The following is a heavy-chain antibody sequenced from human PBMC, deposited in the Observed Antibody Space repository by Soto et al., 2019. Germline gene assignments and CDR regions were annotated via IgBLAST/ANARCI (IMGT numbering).Heavy chain of an antibody. D-gene: IGHD1-7*01. J-gene: IGHJ4*02. Sequence: SETLSLTCAVSGGSLTSNNWWTWVRQPPGQGLEWIGEIYRTGSTNYNPSLRSRVTISLDKSENQFSLKVTSLTAADTAVYYCASRDPGTSVDYWGQGTLVTVSS. CDR1: GGSLTSNNW. V-gene: IGHV4-4*02. CDR2: IYRTGST. CDR3: ASRDPGTSVDY.